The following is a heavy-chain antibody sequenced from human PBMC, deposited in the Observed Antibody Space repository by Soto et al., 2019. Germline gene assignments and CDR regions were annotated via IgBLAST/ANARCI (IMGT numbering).Heavy chain of an antibody. J-gene: IGHJ5*02. CDR1: GFTFSSYA. CDR2: MSGSGGST. CDR3: AKGDIVVVPAANWFDP. V-gene: IGHV3-23*01. Sequence: GCLRLSCAAAGFTFSSYAMRWVRQAPGKGLEWVSGMSGSGGSTYYADSVKRLFTISRDNSKNTLYLQMNSLRAEDTAVYYCAKGDIVVVPAANWFDPWGQGTLVTVS. D-gene: IGHD2-2*01.